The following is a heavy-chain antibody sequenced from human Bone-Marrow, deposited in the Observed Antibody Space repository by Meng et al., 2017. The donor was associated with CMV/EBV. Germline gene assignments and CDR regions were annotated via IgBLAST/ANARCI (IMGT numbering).Heavy chain of an antibody. CDR1: AVSVISGSYY. D-gene: IGHD5-18*01. CDR2: IFYTGKT. CDR3: ARDLEVGDTAMVFDY. J-gene: IGHJ4*02. V-gene: IGHV4-61*01. Sequence: SETLSLTCTVSAVSVISGSYYWSWIRQPPGKGLEWIGYIFYTGKTNYNPSLKSRATISVDTSKNQFSLKLSSVTAADTAVYYCARDLEVGDTAMVFDYWGQGQWVTGSS.